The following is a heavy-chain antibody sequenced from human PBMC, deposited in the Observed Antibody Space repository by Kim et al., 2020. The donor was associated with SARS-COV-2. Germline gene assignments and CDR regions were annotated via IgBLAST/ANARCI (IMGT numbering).Heavy chain of an antibody. D-gene: IGHD2-15*01. V-gene: IGHV1-18*01. CDR3: ARDAPGYCSGGSCYEFYYYYGMDV. CDR2: ISAYNGNT. Sequence: ASVKVSCKASGYTFTSYGISWVRQAPGQGLEWMGWISAYNGNTNYAQKLQGRVTMTTDTSTSTAYMELRSLRSDDTAVYYCARDAPGYCSGGSCYEFYYYYGMDVWGQGTTVTVSS. CDR1: GYTFTSYG. J-gene: IGHJ6*02.